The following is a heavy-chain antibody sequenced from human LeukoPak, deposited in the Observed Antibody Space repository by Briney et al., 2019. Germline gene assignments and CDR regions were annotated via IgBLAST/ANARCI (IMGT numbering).Heavy chain of an antibody. D-gene: IGHD3-22*01. Sequence: ASVKVSCKASGYAFTGYYMHWVRQAPGQGLEWMGWINPNSGGTNYAQKFQGRVTMTRDTSISTAYMELSRLRSDDTAVYYCARGRSYYYDSSGYYNSFDYWGQGTLVTVSS. CDR1: GYAFTGYY. CDR3: ARGRSYYYDSSGYYNSFDY. J-gene: IGHJ4*02. CDR2: INPNSGGT. V-gene: IGHV1-2*02.